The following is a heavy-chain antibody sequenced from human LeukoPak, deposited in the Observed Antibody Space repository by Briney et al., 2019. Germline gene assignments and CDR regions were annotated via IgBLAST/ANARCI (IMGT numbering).Heavy chain of an antibody. D-gene: IGHD3-10*01. CDR2: NPDGSTT. V-gene: IGHV3-74*01. J-gene: IGHJ4*02. CDR1: GFTLSSYS. Sequence: GLSLRFSCAVSGFTLSSYSTNWVRQASGKGLVWVSFNPDGSTTNYADSVKGRFTISRDNAKNALYLQMNSLRAEDTAVYYCPKDLHYGSADYWGQGTLVTVSS. CDR3: PKDLHYGSADY.